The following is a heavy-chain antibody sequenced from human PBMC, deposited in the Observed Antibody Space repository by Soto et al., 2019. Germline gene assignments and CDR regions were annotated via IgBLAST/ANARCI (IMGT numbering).Heavy chain of an antibody. J-gene: IGHJ6*02. CDR2: IRSKANSYAT. D-gene: IGHD1-26*01. CDR3: TRHPPPRLVGATNRYGMDV. V-gene: IGHV3-73*01. CDR1: GFTFSGSA. Sequence: GGSLRLSCAASGFTFSGSAMHWVRQASGKGLEWVGRIRSKANSYATAYAASVKGRFTISRDDSKNTAYLQMNSLKTEDTAVYYCTRHPPPRLVGATNRYGMDVWGQGTTVTVSS.